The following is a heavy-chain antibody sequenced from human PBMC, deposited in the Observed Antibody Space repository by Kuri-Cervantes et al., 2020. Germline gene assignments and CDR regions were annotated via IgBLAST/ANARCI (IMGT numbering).Heavy chain of an antibody. CDR3: ARDPSSGWQPLDY. J-gene: IGHJ4*02. CDR1: GFTFDGYA. CDR2: ISWKSLNI. V-gene: IGHV3-9*01. D-gene: IGHD6-19*01. Sequence: GGSLRLSCAASGFTFDGYAMHWVRQVPGKGLEWVSGISWKSLNIGYADSVKGRFTISRDNSKNTLYLQMNSLRAEDTAVYYCARDPSSGWQPLDYWGQGTLVTVSS.